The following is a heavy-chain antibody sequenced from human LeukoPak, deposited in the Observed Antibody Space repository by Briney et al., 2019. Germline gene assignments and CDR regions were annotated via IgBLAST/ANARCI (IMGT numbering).Heavy chain of an antibody. V-gene: IGHV3-23*01. Sequence: HPGRSLRLSCAASGFTFSSYAMSWVRQAPGKGLEWVSAISGSGGSTYYADSVKGRFTISRDNSKNTLYLQMNSLRAEDTAVYYCAKDLSSSRMIVVVMDVWGQGTTVTVSS. CDR1: GFTFSSYA. J-gene: IGHJ6*02. D-gene: IGHD3-22*01. CDR3: AKDLSSSRMIVVVMDV. CDR2: ISGSGGST.